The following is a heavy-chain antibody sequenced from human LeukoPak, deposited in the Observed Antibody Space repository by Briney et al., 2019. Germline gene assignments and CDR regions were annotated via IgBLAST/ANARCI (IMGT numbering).Heavy chain of an antibody. Sequence: SSETLSLTCTVSGGSISSGGYYWSWIRQPPGKGLEWIGYIYHSGSTYYNPSLKSRVTMSVDTSKNQFSLKLSSVTAADTAVYYCARSNFWNSRWFDPWGQGTLVTVSS. D-gene: IGHD3-3*01. J-gene: IGHJ5*02. CDR1: GGSISSGGYY. CDR3: ARSNFWNSRWFDP. V-gene: IGHV4-30-2*01. CDR2: IYHSGST.